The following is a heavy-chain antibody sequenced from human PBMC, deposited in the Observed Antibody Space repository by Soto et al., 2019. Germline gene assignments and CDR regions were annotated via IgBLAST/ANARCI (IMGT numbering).Heavy chain of an antibody. J-gene: IGHJ5*02. CDR1: GYTFTSYG. Sequence: ASVKVSCKASGYTFTSYGISWVRQAPGQGLEWMGWISAYNGNTNDAQKLQGGVTMTTDTSTSTAYMELRSLRSDDTAVYYCASEALYYDILTGYSNWFDPWGQGTLVTVSS. D-gene: IGHD3-9*01. CDR2: ISAYNGNT. V-gene: IGHV1-18*04. CDR3: ASEALYYDILTGYSNWFDP.